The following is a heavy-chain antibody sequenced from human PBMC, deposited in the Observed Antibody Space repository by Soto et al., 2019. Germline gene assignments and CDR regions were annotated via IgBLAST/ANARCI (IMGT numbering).Heavy chain of an antibody. Sequence: SETLSLTCTFSGFSVSSSSYYWGWVRQPPGKGLEWIGSVYYSGSTYYNPSLESRVTISVDKSKNQFSLKLMSLSAADTAVYYCGRLEGLATISYYFDYWGQGALVTV. CDR1: GFSVSSSSYY. V-gene: IGHV4-39*01. CDR2: VYYSGST. D-gene: IGHD3-9*01. J-gene: IGHJ4*02. CDR3: GRLEGLATISYYFDY.